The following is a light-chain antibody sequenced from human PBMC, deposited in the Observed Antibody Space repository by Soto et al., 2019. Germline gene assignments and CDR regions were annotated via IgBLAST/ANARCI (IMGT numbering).Light chain of an antibody. Sequence: AIQLTQSPSSLSASVGDRVTITCRASQGISSALAWYQQKPGKAPTLLIYDASSLESGVPSRFSGSGSGTDFTLTISSLQPEDFATYYCQQFNSYGYTFGQGTKLEIK. CDR1: QGISSA. CDR2: DAS. CDR3: QQFNSYGYT. V-gene: IGKV1-13*02. J-gene: IGKJ2*01.